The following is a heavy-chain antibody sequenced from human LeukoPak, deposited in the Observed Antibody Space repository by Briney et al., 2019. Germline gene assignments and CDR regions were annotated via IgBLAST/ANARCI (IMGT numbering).Heavy chain of an antibody. CDR3: AKAPHSELLLIDF. Sequence: PGGSLRLSCAASGFTFSSYGIHWVRQAPGKGLEWVAVISYDGSNKYYADSVKGRFTISRDNSKNTLYLQMNSLRAGDTAVYCCAKAPHSELLLIDFWGQGTLVTVSS. V-gene: IGHV3-30*18. J-gene: IGHJ4*02. CDR2: ISYDGSNK. D-gene: IGHD1-7*01. CDR1: GFTFSSYG.